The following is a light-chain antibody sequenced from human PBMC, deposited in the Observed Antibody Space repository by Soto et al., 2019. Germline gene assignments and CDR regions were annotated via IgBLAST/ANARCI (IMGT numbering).Light chain of an antibody. Sequence: DIXMTQSPSSVSASVGDRVTITCRASQGIXXWLXWYQQKPGKAPKLLIYAASSLQSGVPSRFSGSGSGTDFTLTISSLQPXDFATYYCQQANSFLFTFGPGTKVDIK. J-gene: IGKJ3*01. V-gene: IGKV1D-12*01. CDR2: AAS. CDR3: QQANSFLFT. CDR1: QGIXXW.